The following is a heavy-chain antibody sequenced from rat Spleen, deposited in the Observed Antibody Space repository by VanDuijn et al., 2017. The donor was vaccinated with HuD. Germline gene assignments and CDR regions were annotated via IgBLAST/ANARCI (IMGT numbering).Heavy chain of an antibody. D-gene: IGHD1-4*01. V-gene: IGHV2-30*01. J-gene: IGHJ2*01. Sequence: QVQLKESGPGLVQPSQTLSLTCTVSGFSLTSYNVHWVRQPTGKGLEWKGVIWTSGTTAYNSAIKSRLSISRDTSKSQVFLKMNSLQTEDTAMYFGTRSGGPFDYGGQGVMVTVSS. CDR3: TRSGGPFDY. CDR2: IWTSGTT. CDR1: GFSLTSYN.